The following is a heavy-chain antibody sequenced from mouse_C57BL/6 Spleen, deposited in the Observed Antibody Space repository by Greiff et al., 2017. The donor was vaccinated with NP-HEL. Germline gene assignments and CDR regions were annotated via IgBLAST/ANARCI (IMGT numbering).Heavy chain of an antibody. D-gene: IGHD1-1*01. CDR2: INPGSGGT. J-gene: IGHJ4*01. V-gene: IGHV1-54*01. Sequence: QVQLQQSGAELVRPGPSVKVSCKASGYAFTNYLIEWVKQRPGQGLEWIGVINPGSGGTNYNEKFKGKATLTADKSSSTAYMQLSSLTSEDSAVYFCARGDYYGSSPYAMDYWGQGTSVTVSS. CDR1: GYAFTNYL. CDR3: ARGDYYGSSPYAMDY.